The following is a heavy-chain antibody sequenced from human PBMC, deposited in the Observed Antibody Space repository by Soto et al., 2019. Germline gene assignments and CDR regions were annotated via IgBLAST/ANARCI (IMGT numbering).Heavy chain of an antibody. CDR2: INPILSMS. V-gene: IGHV1-69*02. D-gene: IGHD3-10*01. Sequence: QVQLVQSGAEVKSPGSSVKVSCKASGDTFTFYSINWVRQAPGLGLEWMGRINPILSMSNYAQRFQGRVTMTADKSTSTAYMELSSLRSEDTAIYYCASSYGSGYRAFDYWGQGALVTVSS. J-gene: IGHJ4*02. CDR1: GDTFTFYS. CDR3: ASSYGSGYRAFDY.